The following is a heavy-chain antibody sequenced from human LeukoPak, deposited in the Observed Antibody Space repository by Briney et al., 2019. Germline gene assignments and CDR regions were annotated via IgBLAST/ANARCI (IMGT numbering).Heavy chain of an antibody. CDR1: GGTFSNFP. D-gene: IGHD3-22*01. CDR3: ARETRETKLANYFYESSGFSNIDY. Sequence: SVTVSCKASGGTFSNFPINWVRQAPGQGLEWMGKIIPMYGTTNYAQKFQGRVTITTDEATSTVYMELSSLRSEDTAVYYCARETRETKLANYFYESSGFSNIDYWGQGALVTVSS. J-gene: IGHJ4*02. CDR2: IIPMYGTT. V-gene: IGHV1-69*05.